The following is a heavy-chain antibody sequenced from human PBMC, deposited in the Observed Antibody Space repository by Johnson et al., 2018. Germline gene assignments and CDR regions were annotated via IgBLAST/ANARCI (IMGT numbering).Heavy chain of an antibody. CDR1: GFTFSDYY. CDR2: ISRGGGTV. Sequence: QVQLVPSGGGLVKPGGSXRLSCTASGFTFSDYYMTWIRQAPGKGLEWVSYISRGGGTVSYAASVQGRFTVSRDNADNSLYLQMNNLRDEDAAVYYCARDGSLNSRHYYMDVWGTGTTVTVSS. J-gene: IGHJ6*03. D-gene: IGHD1-26*01. V-gene: IGHV3-11*04. CDR3: ARDGSLNSRHYYMDV.